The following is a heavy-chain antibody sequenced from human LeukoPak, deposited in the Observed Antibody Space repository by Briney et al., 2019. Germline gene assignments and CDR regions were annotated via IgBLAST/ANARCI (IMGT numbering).Heavy chain of an antibody. CDR2: IYYSGST. CDR1: GGSISSYY. J-gene: IGHJ4*02. D-gene: IGHD3-22*01. CDR3: ARRTSYVSSHYHYVDS. V-gene: IGHV4-59*08. Sequence: TSETLSLTCTVSGGSISSYYWSWIRQPPGKGLEWIGYIYYSGSTNYNPSLKSRVTISVDTSKNQFSLKLSSVTAADTAVYYCARRTSYVSSHYHYVDSWGQGTLVTVSS.